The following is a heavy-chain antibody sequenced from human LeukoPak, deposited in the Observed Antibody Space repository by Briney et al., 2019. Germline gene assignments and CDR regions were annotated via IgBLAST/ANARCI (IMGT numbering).Heavy chain of an antibody. CDR2: IRYDGSNK. D-gene: IGHD5-18*01. V-gene: IGHV3-30*02. CDR3: AKDHGYSYGIYFDY. CDR1: GFTFSSYG. J-gene: IGHJ4*02. Sequence: GGSLRLSCAASGFTFSSYGMHWVRQAPGKGLEWVAFIRYDGSNKYYADSVKGRFTISRDNSKNTLYLQMNSLRAEDTALYYCAKDHGYSYGIYFDYWGQGTLVTVSS.